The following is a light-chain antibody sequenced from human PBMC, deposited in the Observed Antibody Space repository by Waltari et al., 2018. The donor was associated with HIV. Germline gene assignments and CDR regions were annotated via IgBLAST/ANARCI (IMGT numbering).Light chain of an antibody. CDR2: EDS. CDR1: ESPKKY. Sequence: SYELTQQHSVSVPPGQTAQNTCSGDESPKKYAYRYQQSSGQAPVLVIYEDSKRPSGIPERFSGSSSGTMVTLTISGAQVEDEADYYCYSTDITSHQRVFGGGTKLTVL. J-gene: IGLJ3*02. V-gene: IGLV3-10*01. CDR3: YSTDITSHQRV.